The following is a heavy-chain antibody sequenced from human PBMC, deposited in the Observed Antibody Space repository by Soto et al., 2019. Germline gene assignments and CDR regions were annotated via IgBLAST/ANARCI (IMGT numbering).Heavy chain of an antibody. J-gene: IGHJ4*02. V-gene: IGHV3-23*01. CDR1: GFTFNIYA. CDR3: AKDRYLDHDSRGYLFDN. CDR2: ISRYGDFT. D-gene: IGHD3-22*01. Sequence: ESGGDLIQPGGSLRLSCAASGFTFNIYAMAWVRQAPGKGLEWVSAISRYGDFTYYADSVEGRFTISRDNSKNTLYLQMNSLRAEDTALYYCAKDRYLDHDSRGYLFDNWGQGTLVTVSP.